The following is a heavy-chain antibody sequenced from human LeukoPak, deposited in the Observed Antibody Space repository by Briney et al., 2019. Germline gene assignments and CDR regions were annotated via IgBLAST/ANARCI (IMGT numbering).Heavy chain of an antibody. CDR2: ISYDGSNK. D-gene: IGHD2-2*01. Sequence: PGRSLRLSCAASGFTFSSYGMHWVRQAPGKGLEWVAVISYDGSNKYYADSVKGRFTISRDNSKNTLYLQMNSLRAEDTAVYYCAKGLKSRKVCSSTSCYSYYYGMDVWGQGTTVTVSS. CDR1: GFTFSSYG. J-gene: IGHJ6*02. V-gene: IGHV3-30*18. CDR3: AKGLKSRKVCSSTSCYSYYYGMDV.